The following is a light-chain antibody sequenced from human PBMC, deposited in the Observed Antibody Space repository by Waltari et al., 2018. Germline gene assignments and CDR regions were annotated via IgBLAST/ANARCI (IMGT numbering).Light chain of an antibody. CDR2: KAS. CDR1: QSISSW. CDR3: QQYNSYPWT. Sequence: DIQMTQSPSTLSASVGDRVPLACRASQSISSWLAWYQQKPGKVPKVLIYKASSLESGVPSRFSGSGSGTEFTLTISSLQPDDFATYYCQQYNSYPWTFGQGTKVEIK. V-gene: IGKV1-5*03. J-gene: IGKJ1*01.